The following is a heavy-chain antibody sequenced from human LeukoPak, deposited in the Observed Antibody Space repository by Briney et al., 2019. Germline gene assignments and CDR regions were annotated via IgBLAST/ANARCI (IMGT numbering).Heavy chain of an antibody. CDR1: GFTVNSNY. J-gene: IGHJ6*04. D-gene: IGHD3-3*01. V-gene: IGHV3-53*01. Sequence: GGSLRLSCAASGFTVNSNYMSWVRQAPGKGLEWVSVIYSGGSTYYADSVKGRFTISRDNSKNTLYLQMNSLRAEDTAVYYCATAITIFGVDPPDVWGKGTTVTVSS. CDR3: ATAITIFGVDPPDV. CDR2: IYSGGST.